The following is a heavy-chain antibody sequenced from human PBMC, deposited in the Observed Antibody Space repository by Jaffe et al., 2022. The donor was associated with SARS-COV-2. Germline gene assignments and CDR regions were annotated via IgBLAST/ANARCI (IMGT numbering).Heavy chain of an antibody. J-gene: IGHJ2*01. CDR1: GFTFDDYA. Sequence: EVQLVESGGGLVQPGRSLRLSCAASGFTFDDYAMHWVRQAPGKGLEWVSGISWNSGSIGYADSVKGRFTISRDNAKNSLYLQMNSLRAEDTALYYCAKIGVGATEYWYFDLWGRGTLVTVSS. CDR3: AKIGVGATEYWYFDL. V-gene: IGHV3-9*01. CDR2: ISWNSGSI. D-gene: IGHD1-26*01.